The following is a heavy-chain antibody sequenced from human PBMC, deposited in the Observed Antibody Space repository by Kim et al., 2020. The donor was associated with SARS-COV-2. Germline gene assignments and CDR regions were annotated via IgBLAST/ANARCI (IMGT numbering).Heavy chain of an antibody. D-gene: IGHD3-9*01. J-gene: IGHJ3*02. CDR3: AQGRLFDLFAFDI. V-gene: IGHV3-23*01. Sequence: ADSVNGRFTNSRHNSKHTLYLQMNGLRAEDTAVYYCAQGRLFDLFAFDIWGQGTMVTVSS.